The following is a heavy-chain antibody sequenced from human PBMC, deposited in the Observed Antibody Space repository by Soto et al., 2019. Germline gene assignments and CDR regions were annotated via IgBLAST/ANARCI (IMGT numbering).Heavy chain of an antibody. CDR1: GFTFSSYS. V-gene: IGHV3-23*01. CDR2: ISGSGQTT. J-gene: IGHJ4*02. CDR3: AKSRGDSWTTYFFDY. Sequence: EVQLLESGGGSVQPGGSLILSCAASGFTFSSYSLSWLRQAPGKGLEWVSGISGSGQTTHYRDSVKGRFTISRDNFRNTLYLQVNSLRADDTAVHFCAKSRGDSWTTYFFDYWGQGALVTVSS. D-gene: IGHD4-4*01.